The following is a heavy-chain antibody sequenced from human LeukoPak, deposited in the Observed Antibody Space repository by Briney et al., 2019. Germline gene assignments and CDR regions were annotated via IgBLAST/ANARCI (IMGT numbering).Heavy chain of an antibody. Sequence: SETLSLTCTVSGYSISSGYYWVWIRQTPGKGLEWIGSIYRSGSTNYNPSLKSRVTISVDTSKNQFSLKVNSVTAADTALYYCARGGPYSSSWSFDYWGQGTLVTVSS. CDR2: IYRSGST. CDR3: ARGGPYSSSWSFDY. CDR1: GYSISSGYY. V-gene: IGHV4-38-2*02. J-gene: IGHJ4*02. D-gene: IGHD6-13*01.